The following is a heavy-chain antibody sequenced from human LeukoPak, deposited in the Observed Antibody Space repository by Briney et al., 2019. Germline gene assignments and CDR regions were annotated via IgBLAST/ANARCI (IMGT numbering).Heavy chain of an antibody. D-gene: IGHD5-24*01. CDR3: ARVRGYRDGYNHPFDY. J-gene: IGHJ4*02. Sequence: PSETLSLTCTVSGGSINSYYWSWIWQPPGKGLEWIGYIYYSGSTNYNPSLKSRVTISVDTSKNQFSLKLSSVTAADTAVYYCARVRGYRDGYNHPFDYWGQGTLVTVSS. V-gene: IGHV4-59*01. CDR1: GGSINSYY. CDR2: IYYSGST.